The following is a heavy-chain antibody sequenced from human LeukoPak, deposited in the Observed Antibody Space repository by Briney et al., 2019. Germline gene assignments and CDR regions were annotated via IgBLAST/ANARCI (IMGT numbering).Heavy chain of an antibody. D-gene: IGHD3-10*02. CDR3: ARDLFGPTSEFDY. V-gene: IGHV1-2*02. CDR1: GYTFTGYY. Sequence: GASVKVSCKASGYTFTGYYMHWVRQAPGQGLEWMGWINPNSGGTNYAQKFQGRVTMTRDTSISTAYMELSRLRSDDTAVYYCARDLFGPTSEFDYWGQGTLVTVSS. CDR2: INPNSGGT. J-gene: IGHJ4*02.